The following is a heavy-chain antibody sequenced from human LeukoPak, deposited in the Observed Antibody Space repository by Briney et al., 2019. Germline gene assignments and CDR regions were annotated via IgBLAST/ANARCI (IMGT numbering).Heavy chain of an antibody. Sequence: GGSLRLSCAASGFTFSSYSMNWVRQAPGKGLEWVSYISSSGSTIYYADSVKGRFTISRDNAKNSLYLQMNSLRAEDTAVYYCARVYDFWSGYYFDYWGQGTLVTVSS. CDR2: ISSSGSTI. J-gene: IGHJ4*02. D-gene: IGHD3-3*01. CDR1: GFTFSSYS. CDR3: ARVYDFWSGYYFDY. V-gene: IGHV3-48*04.